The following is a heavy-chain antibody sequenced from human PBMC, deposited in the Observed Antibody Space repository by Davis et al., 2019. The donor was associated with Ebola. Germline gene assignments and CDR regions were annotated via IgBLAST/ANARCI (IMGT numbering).Heavy chain of an antibody. CDR3: ARAKAVEGYCGGGTYPGNYHYCMDV. Sequence: GESLKISCAASGFTFDDYAMHWVRQAPGKGPQWVSFIGGNSNSIYYADPGMGRFTISRDNAKNSLYLQMNSLRAEDTAVYYCARAKAVEGYCGGGTYPGNYHYCMDVWGQGITVTVSS. D-gene: IGHD2-15*01. CDR1: GFTFDDYA. J-gene: IGHJ6*02. V-gene: IGHV3-21*01. CDR2: IGGNSNSI.